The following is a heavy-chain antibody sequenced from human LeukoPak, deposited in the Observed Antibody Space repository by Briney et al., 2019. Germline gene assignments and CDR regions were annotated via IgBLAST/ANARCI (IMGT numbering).Heavy chain of an antibody. CDR1: GGTFSSYA. J-gene: IGHJ4*02. CDR3: ARDHTLNCYDSSGYHPFDY. V-gene: IGHV1-69*13. D-gene: IGHD3-22*01. CDR2: IIPIFGTA. Sequence: SVKVSCKASGGTFSSYAISWVRQAPGQGLEWMGGIIPIFGTANYAQKFQGRVTITADESTSTAYMELSSLRSEDTAVYYCARDHTLNCYDSSGYHPFDYWGQGTLVTVSS.